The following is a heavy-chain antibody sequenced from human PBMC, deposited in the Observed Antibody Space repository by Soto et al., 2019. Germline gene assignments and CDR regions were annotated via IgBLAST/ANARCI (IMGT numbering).Heavy chain of an antibody. CDR1: GFTFSTYV. V-gene: IGHV3-23*01. D-gene: IGHD6-13*01. CDR2: ISGSGYNT. J-gene: IGHJ4*02. CDR3: AKAGEQQPYTLYYFDY. Sequence: GALRLSCASSGFTFSTYVMSWVRQAPGKGLEWVSSISGSGYNTYYADSVKGRFTISRDNSKNTLYLQMNSLRVEDTAAYYCAKAGEQQPYTLYYFDYWGQGS.